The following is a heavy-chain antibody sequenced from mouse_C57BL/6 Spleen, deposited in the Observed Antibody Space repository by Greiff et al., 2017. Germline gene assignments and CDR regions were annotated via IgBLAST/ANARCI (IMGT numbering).Heavy chain of an antibody. D-gene: IGHD1-1*01. CDR2: ISSGSSTI. V-gene: IGHV5-17*01. CDR3: AKTYGRAMDY. Sequence: EVKLMESGGGLVKPGGSLKLSCAASGFTFSDYGMHWVRQAPEKGPEWVAYISSGSSTIYYADTVKGRFTISRDNAKNTLFLQMSSLRSEDTAMYYCAKTYGRAMDYWGQGTSVTVSS. J-gene: IGHJ4*01. CDR1: GFTFSDYG.